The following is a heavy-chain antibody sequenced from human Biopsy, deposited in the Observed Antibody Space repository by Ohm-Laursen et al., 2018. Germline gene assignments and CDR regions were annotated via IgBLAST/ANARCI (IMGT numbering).Heavy chain of an antibody. CDR1: GVTFDTYA. Sequence: SVKVSCKASGVTFDTYAFGRVRQAPGQGLEWMGGRIPYFNTIYYARNFQDRAVITADRSVRTTDMQLSGLRPDDTAVYYCVGGQRGPPIGVTVPGDAFDLWGPGTMVTVSP. V-gene: IGHV1-69*13. CDR2: RIPYFNTI. CDR3: VGGQRGPPIGVTVPGDAFDL. J-gene: IGHJ3*01. D-gene: IGHD2/OR15-2a*01.